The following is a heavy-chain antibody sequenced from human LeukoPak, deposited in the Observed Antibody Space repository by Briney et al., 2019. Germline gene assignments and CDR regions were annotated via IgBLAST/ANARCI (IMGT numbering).Heavy chain of an antibody. Sequence: ASVKVSCKASGYTFTGYYMHWVRQAPGQGLEWMGWINPNSGGTNYAQKFQGRVTMTRDTSISTAYMELSRLRSDDTAVYYCARGSGDGYYYFDYWGQGTLVTVSS. CDR2: INPNSGGT. V-gene: IGHV1-2*02. CDR1: GYTFTGYY. CDR3: ARGSGDGYYYFDY. J-gene: IGHJ4*02. D-gene: IGHD5-24*01.